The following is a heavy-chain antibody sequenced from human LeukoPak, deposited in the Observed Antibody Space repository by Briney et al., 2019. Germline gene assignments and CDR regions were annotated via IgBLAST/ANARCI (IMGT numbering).Heavy chain of an antibody. V-gene: IGHV3-48*01. D-gene: IGHD3-16*02. CDR1: GFTFSSYA. J-gene: IGHJ4*02. CDR3: AREWSSYDYVWGSYRSDFDY. CDR2: ISSSSSTI. Sequence: GGSLRLSCAASGFTFSSYAMHWVRQAPGKGLEWVSYISSSSSTIYYADSVKGRFTISRDNAKNSLYLQMNSLRAEDTAVYYCAREWSSYDYVWGSYRSDFDYWGQGTLVTVSS.